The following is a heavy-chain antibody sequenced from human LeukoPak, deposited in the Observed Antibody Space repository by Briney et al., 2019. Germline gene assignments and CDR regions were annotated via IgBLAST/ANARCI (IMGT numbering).Heavy chain of an antibody. CDR2: IIGSVDGT. CDR1: GFTFSIYA. CDR3: ANQYPG. J-gene: IGHJ4*02. V-gene: IGHV3-23*01. D-gene: IGHD2/OR15-2a*01. Sequence: GESLRLSCAASGFTFSIYAMSWVRQAPEKGLEWVSTIIGSVDGTYYADSVKGRFSISRDNSKNTLYLQMNSLRAEDTAVYFCANQYPGWGQGTLVTVSS.